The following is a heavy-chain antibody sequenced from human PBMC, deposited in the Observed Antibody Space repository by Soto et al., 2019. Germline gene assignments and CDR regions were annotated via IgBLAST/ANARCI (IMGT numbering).Heavy chain of an antibody. V-gene: IGHV3-30*03. Sequence: QVQLVESGGGVVQPGRSLRLSCAASGFTFSSYGMHWVRQAPGKGLEWVAVISFDGSDKYYGDSVKGRFTVSRDNSNNTLYVQMNSLRAEDTAVYYCARSKDSDDIDFKIGFWGQGTLVTVSS. D-gene: IGHD3-3*01. J-gene: IGHJ4*02. CDR3: ARSKDSDDIDFKIGF. CDR1: GFTFSSYG. CDR2: ISFDGSDK.